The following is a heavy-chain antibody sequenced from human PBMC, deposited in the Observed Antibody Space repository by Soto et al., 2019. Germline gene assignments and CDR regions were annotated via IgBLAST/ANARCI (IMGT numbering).Heavy chain of an antibody. CDR1: GFTFSSYA. J-gene: IGHJ6*02. CDR2: ISGSGGST. V-gene: IGHV3-23*01. D-gene: IGHD4-17*01. CDR3: AKAYGDYVLYYGMDV. Sequence: PGGSLRLSCAASGFTFSSYAMSWVRQAPGKGLEWVSAISGSGGSTYYADSVKGRFTISRDNSKNTLYLQMNSLRAEDTAVYYCAKAYGDYVLYYGMDVWGQGTTVTVSS.